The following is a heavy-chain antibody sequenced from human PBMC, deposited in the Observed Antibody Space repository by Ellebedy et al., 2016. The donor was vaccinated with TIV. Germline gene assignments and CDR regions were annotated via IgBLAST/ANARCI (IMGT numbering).Heavy chain of an antibody. CDR3: ARSPMVRGIIIKVLSWFDP. Sequence: GESLKTSXTCSGYSFTCYLIGWVRQMPGKGLEVMGIIYLGDSATIYSPSFQGQVTISADKSISTAYLQWSSLKASDTAMYYCARSPMVRGIIIKVLSWFDPWGQGTLVTVSS. V-gene: IGHV5-51*01. CDR1: GYSFTCYL. CDR2: IYLGDSAT. D-gene: IGHD3-10*01. J-gene: IGHJ5*02.